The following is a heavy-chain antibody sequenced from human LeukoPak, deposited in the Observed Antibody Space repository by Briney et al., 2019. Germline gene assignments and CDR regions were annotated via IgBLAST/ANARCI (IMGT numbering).Heavy chain of an antibody. Sequence: GGSLRLSWAAFGFSSYGMHWVRQAPGEGVEWVAVVWYVGSNKYYADSVNGRFTISRDNSKNTQYLLLNGVRAEDTAACYCVREGFSRSYYGRGLDYWGEETPVTVSS. CDR3: VREGFSRSYYGRGLDY. CDR2: VWYVGSNK. J-gene: IGHJ4*02. CDR1: GFSSYG. D-gene: IGHD1-26*01. V-gene: IGHV3-33*01.